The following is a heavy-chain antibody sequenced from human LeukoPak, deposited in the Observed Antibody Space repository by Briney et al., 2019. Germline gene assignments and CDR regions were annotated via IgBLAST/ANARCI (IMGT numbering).Heavy chain of an antibody. Sequence: SETLSLTCTVSGGSISSYYWSWIRQPPGKALEWLGYIYYSGSTNYNPSLKSRVTISVDTSKNQFSLKLSSVTAADTAVYYCARLYLQETRLQILFDYWGQGTLVTVSS. CDR3: ARLYLQETRLQILFDY. J-gene: IGHJ4*02. V-gene: IGHV4-59*08. CDR1: GGSISSYY. CDR2: IYYSGST. D-gene: IGHD5-24*01.